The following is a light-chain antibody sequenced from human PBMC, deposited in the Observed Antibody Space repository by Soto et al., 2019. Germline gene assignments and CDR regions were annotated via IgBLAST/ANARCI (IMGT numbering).Light chain of an antibody. V-gene: IGKV1D-13*01. CDR3: QQFNNHPQT. Sequence: AIQLTQSPSSLSASVGDKVSITCRASQGISRALAWYQQKPGQAPKILIFDASSLESGVPSQFSGSGSGTDFTLTISSLQPEDSATYYCQQFNNHPQTFGPGTKVEIK. J-gene: IGKJ3*01. CDR2: DAS. CDR1: QGISRA.